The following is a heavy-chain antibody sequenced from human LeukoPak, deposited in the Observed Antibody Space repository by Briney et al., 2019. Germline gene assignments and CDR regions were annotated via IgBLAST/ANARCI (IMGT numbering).Heavy chain of an antibody. Sequence: ASVKVSCKASGYTFTSYYMHWVRQAPGQGLEWMGWINTNTGGTNYAHKFQGRATMTRDTSISTANMELSRLTSDDTAVYYCARDTPNSNVWFGELFLWGQGTLVTVSS. CDR1: GYTFTSYY. J-gene: IGHJ4*02. CDR2: INTNTGGT. D-gene: IGHD3-10*01. CDR3: ARDTPNSNVWFGELFL. V-gene: IGHV1-2*02.